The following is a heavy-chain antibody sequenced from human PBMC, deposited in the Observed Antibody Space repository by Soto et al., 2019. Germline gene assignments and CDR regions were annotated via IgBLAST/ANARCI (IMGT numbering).Heavy chain of an antibody. D-gene: IGHD5-18*01. CDR2: ISYDGSNK. J-gene: IGHJ4*02. Sequence: QVQLVESGGGVVQPGRSLRLSCAASGFTFSSYAMHWVRQAPGKGLEWVAVISYDGSNKYYADSVKGRFTISRDNSKNTLYLQMNSLRAEDTAVYYCAGDTAMSYWGQGTLVTVSS. CDR1: GFTFSSYA. V-gene: IGHV3-30-3*01. CDR3: AGDTAMSY.